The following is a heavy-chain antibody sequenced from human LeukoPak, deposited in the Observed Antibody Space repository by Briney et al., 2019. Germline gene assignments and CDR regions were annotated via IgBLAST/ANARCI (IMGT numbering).Heavy chain of an antibody. D-gene: IGHD7-27*01. CDR1: GGSFSGYY. Sequence: SETLSLTCAVYGGSFSGYYWSWIRQPPGKGLEWIGEINHSGSTNYNPSLKSRVTISVDTSKNQFSLKLSSVTAADTAVYYCARGLGYWGQGTLVTVSS. V-gene: IGHV4-34*01. CDR2: INHSGST. J-gene: IGHJ4*02. CDR3: ARGLGY.